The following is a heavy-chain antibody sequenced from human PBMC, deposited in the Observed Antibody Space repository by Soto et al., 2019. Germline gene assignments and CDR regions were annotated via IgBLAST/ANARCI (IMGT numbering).Heavy chain of an antibody. Sequence: EVQLVQSGAEVKKPGESLKISCKGSGYSFTSYWIGWVRQMPGKGLEWMGIIYPGDSDTRYSPSFQGQVTISADKSISIAYLQWSSLKASDTAMYYCARPRSSSRNYYGMDVWGQGTTVTVSS. J-gene: IGHJ6*02. D-gene: IGHD6-13*01. CDR3: ARPRSSSRNYYGMDV. V-gene: IGHV5-51*03. CDR2: IYPGDSDT. CDR1: GYSFTSYW.